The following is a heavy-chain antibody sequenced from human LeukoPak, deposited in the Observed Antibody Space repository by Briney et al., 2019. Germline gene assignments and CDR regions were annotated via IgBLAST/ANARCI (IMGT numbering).Heavy chain of an antibody. Sequence: SQTLSLTCAISGDRVSSNSATWNWIRQSPSRGLEWLGRTYYRSKWYNDYAVSVKSRITINPVTSKNQFSLQLNSVTPEDTAVYYCARVSGWYGYYYYGMDVWGQGTTVTVSS. CDR2: TYYRSKWYN. CDR3: ARVSGWYGYYYYGMDV. CDR1: GDRVSSNSAT. D-gene: IGHD6-13*01. V-gene: IGHV6-1*01. J-gene: IGHJ6*02.